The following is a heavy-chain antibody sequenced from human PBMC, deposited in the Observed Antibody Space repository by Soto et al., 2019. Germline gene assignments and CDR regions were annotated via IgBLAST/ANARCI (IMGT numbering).Heavy chain of an antibody. CDR1: GYTFTSYG. Sequence: QVQLVQSGAEVKKPGASVKVSCKASGYTFTSYGISWVRQAPGQWLEWMGWISAYNGNTNYAQKLQGRVTMTTDTSTSTAYMELRSLRSDDTAVYYCARSSYDILTGDVYWGMDVWGQGTTVTVSS. J-gene: IGHJ6*02. D-gene: IGHD3-9*01. CDR3: ARSSYDILTGDVYWGMDV. CDR2: ISAYNGNT. V-gene: IGHV1-18*01.